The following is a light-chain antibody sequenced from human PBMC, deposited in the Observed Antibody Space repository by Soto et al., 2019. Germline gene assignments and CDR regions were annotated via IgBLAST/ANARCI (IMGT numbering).Light chain of an antibody. CDR1: QAISNH. V-gene: IGKV1-33*01. CDR3: QQCGNLPPT. CDR2: GAY. Sequence: DIQMTQSPSSLSASVGDRVTITCQASQAISNHLNWYQQTSGKAPKLLIYGAYNLETGVPSRFTGSQSGTDFTFTITSLQPEDVGTYFCQQCGNLPPTFGGGTKVEI. J-gene: IGKJ4*01.